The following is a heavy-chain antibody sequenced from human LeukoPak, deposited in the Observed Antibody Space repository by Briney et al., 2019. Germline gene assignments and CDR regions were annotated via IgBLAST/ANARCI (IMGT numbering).Heavy chain of an antibody. CDR1: GDSISSYY. D-gene: IGHD5-12*01. CDR2: MFTSGST. Sequence: SETLSPTCTVSGDSISSYYWSWIRQPAGKGLEWIGRMFTSGSTNYNPSLKSRVTMSVDTSKNHFSLKLSSVTAADTAVYYCARGYSGYDLPHYWGQGTLVTVSS. CDR3: ARGYSGYDLPHY. J-gene: IGHJ4*02. V-gene: IGHV4-4*07.